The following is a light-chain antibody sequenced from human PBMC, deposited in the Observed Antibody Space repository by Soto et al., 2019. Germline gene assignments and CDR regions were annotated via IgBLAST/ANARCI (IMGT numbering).Light chain of an antibody. V-gene: IGKV3-20*01. CDR3: QQYGTSPVT. CDR1: QSVSNTY. CDR2: GAS. J-gene: IGKJ2*01. Sequence: EIVLTQSPGTLSLSPGERATLSCRASQSVSNTYLAWYQHKPGQAPWLLIYGASDRATGIPDRFSGSGSVTDFTLTISSLEPEDFALYYCQQYGTSPVTFGQGTKLEIK.